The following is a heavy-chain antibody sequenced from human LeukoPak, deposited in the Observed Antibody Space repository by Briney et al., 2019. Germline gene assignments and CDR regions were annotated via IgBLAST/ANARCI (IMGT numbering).Heavy chain of an antibody. D-gene: IGHD6-13*01. CDR2: INPSGGST. CDR3: ARSDLNRIAAAGTGWFDP. CDR1: GYTFTSYG. J-gene: IGHJ5*02. Sequence: ASVKVSCKASGYTFTSYGISWVRQAPGQGLEWMGIINPSGGSTSYAQKFQGRVTMTRDMSTSTDYMELSSLRSEDTAVYYCARSDLNRIAAAGTGWFDPWGQGTLVTVSS. V-gene: IGHV1-46*01.